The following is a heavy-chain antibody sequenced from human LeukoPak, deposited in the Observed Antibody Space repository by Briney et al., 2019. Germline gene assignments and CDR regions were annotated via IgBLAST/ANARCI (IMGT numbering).Heavy chain of an antibody. V-gene: IGHV4-34*01. D-gene: IGHD3-10*01. CDR2: INHSGST. CDR3: ARASVLLWFGELLADFDY. J-gene: IGHJ4*02. CDR1: GGSFSGYY. Sequence: PSETLSLTCAVYGGSFSGYYWSWIRQPPGKGLEWIGEINHSGSTNYSPSLKSRVTISVDTSKNQFSLKLSSVTAADTAVYYCARASVLLWFGELLADFDYWGQGTLVTVSS.